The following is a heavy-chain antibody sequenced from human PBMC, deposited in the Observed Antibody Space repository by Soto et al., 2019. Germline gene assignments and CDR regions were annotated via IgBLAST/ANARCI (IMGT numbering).Heavy chain of an antibody. CDR3: ARRLYYDSSGFEGGGMDV. CDR2: FYYSGST. V-gene: IGHV4-39*01. J-gene: IGHJ6*02. D-gene: IGHD3-22*01. Sequence: SETLSLTCTVSGGSISSSSYYWGWIRQPPGKGLEWIGSFYYSGSTYYNPSLKSRVTISVDTSKNHFSLKLSSVTAADTAVYYCARRLYYDSSGFEGGGMDVWGQGTTVTVSS. CDR1: GGSISSSSYY.